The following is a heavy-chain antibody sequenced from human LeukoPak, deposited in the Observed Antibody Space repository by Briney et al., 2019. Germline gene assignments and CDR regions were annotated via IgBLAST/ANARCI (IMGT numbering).Heavy chain of an antibody. CDR2: ISYDGSNK. J-gene: IGHJ6*02. V-gene: IGHV3-30*04. Sequence: GGSLRLSCAASGFTFSSYAMHWVRQAPGKGLEWVAVISYDGSNKYYADSVKGRFTISRDNSKNTLYLQMNSLRAEDTAVYYCARDLRIAAAAYKYYYYYGMDVWGQGTTVTVSS. D-gene: IGHD6-13*01. CDR1: GFTFSSYA. CDR3: ARDLRIAAAAYKYYYYYGMDV.